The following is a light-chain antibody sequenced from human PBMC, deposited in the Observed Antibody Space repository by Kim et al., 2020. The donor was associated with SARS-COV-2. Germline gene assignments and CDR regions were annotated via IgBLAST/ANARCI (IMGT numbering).Light chain of an antibody. CDR3: QQYKDWPLT. CDR1: QSLNRD. J-gene: IGKJ4*01. Sequence: VSPGERATLSCRASQSLNRDLAWYQKKPGQAHRLLSYDASTRAAGIPARFSGSESGTEFTLTISSLQSEDSAIYYCQQYKDWPLTFGGGTKVDIK. CDR2: DAS. V-gene: IGKV3-15*01.